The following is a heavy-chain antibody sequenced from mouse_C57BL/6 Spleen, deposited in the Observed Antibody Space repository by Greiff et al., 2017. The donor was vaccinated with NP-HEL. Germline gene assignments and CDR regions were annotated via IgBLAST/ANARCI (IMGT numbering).Heavy chain of an antibody. Sequence: QVQLKQSGAELVRPGASVSLSCKASGYTFTDYEMHWVKQTPVHGLEWIGAIDPETGGTAYNQKFKGKAILTADKSSSTAYMELRSLTSEDSAVYYCTRSGKTEIYYAMDYWGQGTSGTVSS. CDR3: TRSGKTEIYYAMDY. CDR1: GYTFTDYE. D-gene: IGHD2-1*01. J-gene: IGHJ4*01. CDR2: IDPETGGT. V-gene: IGHV1-15*01.